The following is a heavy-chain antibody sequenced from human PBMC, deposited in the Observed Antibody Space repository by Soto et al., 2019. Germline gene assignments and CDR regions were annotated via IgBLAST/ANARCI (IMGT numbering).Heavy chain of an antibody. CDR3: AKADGSGGYCISTSCYPYYYGMDV. J-gene: IGHJ6*02. V-gene: IGHV3-30*18. CDR2: ISYDGSNK. Sequence: QVQLVESGGGVVQPGRSLRLSCAASGFTFNSYGMHWVRQAPGKGLEWVAVISYDGSNKYYADSVKGRFTISRDISKNTLYLQMNSLRAEDTAVYYCAKADGSGGYCISTSCYPYYYGMDVWGQGTTVTVSS. CDR1: GFTFNSYG. D-gene: IGHD2-2*01.